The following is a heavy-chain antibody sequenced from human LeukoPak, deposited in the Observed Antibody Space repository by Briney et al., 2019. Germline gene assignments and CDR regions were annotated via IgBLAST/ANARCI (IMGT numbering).Heavy chain of an antibody. CDR1: GFTFSSYG. CDR2: ISYDGSNK. CDR3: AIYHSTQDFQH. V-gene: IGHV3-30*03. J-gene: IGHJ1*01. Sequence: GGSLRLSCAASGFTFSSYGMHWVRQAPGKGLEWVAVISYDGSNKYYADSVKGRFTISRDNSKNTLYLQMNSLRAEDTAVYYCAIYHSTQDFQHWGQGTLVTVSS. D-gene: IGHD2-2*01.